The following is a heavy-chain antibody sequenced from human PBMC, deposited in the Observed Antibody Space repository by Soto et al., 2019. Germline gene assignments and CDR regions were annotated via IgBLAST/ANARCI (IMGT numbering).Heavy chain of an antibody. Sequence: ASVKVSCKASGYTFTGYYMHWVRQAPGQGLEWMGWINPNSGGTNYAQKFQGRVTMTRDTSISTAYMELSRLRSDDTAVYYCARLLTGTTTFGIWGQGTMVTVSS. J-gene: IGHJ3*02. CDR2: INPNSGGT. D-gene: IGHD1-20*01. CDR3: ARLLTGTTTFGI. V-gene: IGHV1-2*02. CDR1: GYTFTGYY.